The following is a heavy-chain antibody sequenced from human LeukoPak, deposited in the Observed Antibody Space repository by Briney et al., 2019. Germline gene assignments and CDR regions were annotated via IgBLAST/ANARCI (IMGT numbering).Heavy chain of an antibody. J-gene: IGHJ5*02. Sequence: GASVKVSCKASGYTFTSYDINWVRRATGQGLEWMGWMNPNSGNTGYAQKFQGRVTMTRNTSISTAYMELSSLGSEDTAVYYCARGLGGYCSSTSCHGPWFDPWGQGTLVTVSS. CDR1: GYTFTSYD. CDR3: ARGLGGYCSSTSCHGPWFDP. CDR2: MNPNSGNT. D-gene: IGHD2-2*01. V-gene: IGHV1-8*01.